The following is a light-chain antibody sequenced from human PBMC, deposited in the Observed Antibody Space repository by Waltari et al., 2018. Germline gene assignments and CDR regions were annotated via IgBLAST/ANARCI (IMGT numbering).Light chain of an antibody. CDR3: SSYAGNNNLV. J-gene: IGLJ2*01. CDR2: EVN. CDR1: SSDVGSYNR. Sequence: QSALTQPPSASGSPGQSVPISCTGTSSDVGSYNRVSWYQQPPGTAPKLMIYEVNKRPSGVPDRFSGSKSGNTASLTVSGLQAEDEADYYCSSYAGNNNLVFGGGTKLTVL. V-gene: IGLV2-8*01.